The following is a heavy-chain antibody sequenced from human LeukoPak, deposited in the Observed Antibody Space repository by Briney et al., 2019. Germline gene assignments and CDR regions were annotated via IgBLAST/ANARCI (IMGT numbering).Heavy chain of an antibody. D-gene: IGHD3-10*01. CDR1: GFSFSTYA. CDR3: AKGKFNYYGSGSYGLDY. V-gene: IGHV3-23*01. Sequence: GRSLRLSCAASGFSFSTYAMSWVRQAPGKGLEWVSAISGSNGTTYYADSVKGRFTISRDNSKNTLYLQMNSLRAEDTAVYYCAKGKFNYYGSGSYGLDYWGQGTLVTVSS. J-gene: IGHJ4*02. CDR2: ISGSNGTT.